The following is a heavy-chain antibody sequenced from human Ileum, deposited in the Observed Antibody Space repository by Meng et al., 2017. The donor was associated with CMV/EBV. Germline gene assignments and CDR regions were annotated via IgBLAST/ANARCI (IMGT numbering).Heavy chain of an antibody. CDR1: GFTVSSNY. D-gene: IGHD3-22*01. V-gene: IGHV3-11*01. CDR2: ISSSGTST. Sequence: GESLKISCAASGFTVSSNYMSWVRQAPGKGLEWVSYISSSGTSTYYADSVKGRFTISRDNTKNSLYLQMNSLRAEDTAVYYCATAGNYYDSSGLNWGQGTLVTVSS. J-gene: IGHJ4*02. CDR3: ATAGNYYDSSGLN.